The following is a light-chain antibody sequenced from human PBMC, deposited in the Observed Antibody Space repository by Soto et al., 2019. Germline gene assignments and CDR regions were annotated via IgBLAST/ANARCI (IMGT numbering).Light chain of an antibody. CDR1: QSISNW. CDR3: QQYDSYPLT. V-gene: IGKV1-5*03. J-gene: IGKJ2*01. CDR2: KAS. Sequence: IPMTQSPSTLSASVGDRVTITCRASQSISNWLAWYQQKPGKAPKLLIFKASTLEGGDPSRFSGSGSGTEFTLTISSLQPDDFATYYCQQYDSYPLTFGQGTKVDIK.